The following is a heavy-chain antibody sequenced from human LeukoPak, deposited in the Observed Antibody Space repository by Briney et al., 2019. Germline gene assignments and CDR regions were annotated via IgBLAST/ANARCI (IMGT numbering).Heavy chain of an antibody. J-gene: IGHJ3*02. D-gene: IGHD4-17*01. CDR3: ARDPAYYGDYADAFDI. CDR1: GYTFTSYG. V-gene: IGHV1-18*01. CDR2: ISAYNGNT. Sequence: WASVRVSCKASGYTFTSYGISWVRQAPGQGLEWMGWISAYNGNTNYAQKLQGRVTMTTDTSTSTAYMELRSLRSDDTAVYYCARDPAYYGDYADAFDIWGQGTMVTVSS.